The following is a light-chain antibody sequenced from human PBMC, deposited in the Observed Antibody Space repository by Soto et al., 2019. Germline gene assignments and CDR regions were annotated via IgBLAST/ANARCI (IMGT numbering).Light chain of an antibody. CDR2: DAS. J-gene: IGKJ1*01. Sequence: EFVWTMSPGTLSLPPGEGATLSCRASQYIGSAVAWYHQRSGQAPRLLIFDASIRVPTTPARFSGSVSGTEFTLTISSLESEDFAVYFCQQDGYRPRTFGQGTKVDIK. CDR1: QYIGSA. V-gene: IGKV3-15*01. CDR3: QQDGYRPRT.